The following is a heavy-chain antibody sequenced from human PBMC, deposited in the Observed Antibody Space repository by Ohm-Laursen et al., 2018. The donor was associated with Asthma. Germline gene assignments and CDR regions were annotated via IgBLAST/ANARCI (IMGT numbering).Heavy chain of an antibody. CDR1: GGTFSSYA. Sequence: GASVKVSCKVSGGTFSSYAISWVRQAPGQGLEWMGGIIPSFGTANYAQKFHGRLTIYADESTSTTYMELSSLRSDDSAVYFCAREASGNTGLYYFDFWGQGTLVTVSS. CDR3: AREASGNTGLYYFDF. D-gene: IGHD1-14*01. J-gene: IGHJ4*02. CDR2: IIPSFGTA. V-gene: IGHV1-69*13.